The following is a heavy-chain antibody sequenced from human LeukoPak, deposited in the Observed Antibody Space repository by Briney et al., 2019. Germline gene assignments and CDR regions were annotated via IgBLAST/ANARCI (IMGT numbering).Heavy chain of an antibody. CDR1: GYTFTGYY. Sequence: ASVKVSCKASGYTFTGYYMHWARQAPGQGLELMGWINTNSSGKNYGHESQGRVTMTRETCISKAYVEVSRLRSDDTVVYVWARKIVGGDFEYGGQGPLVTVS. J-gene: IGHJ4*02. D-gene: IGHD1-26*01. CDR2: INTNSSGK. V-gene: IGHV1-2*07. CDR3: ARKIVGGDFEY.